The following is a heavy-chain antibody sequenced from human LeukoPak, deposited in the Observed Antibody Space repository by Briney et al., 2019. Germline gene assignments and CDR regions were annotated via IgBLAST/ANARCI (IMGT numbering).Heavy chain of an antibody. Sequence: ASVTVSCTASGYTFTSYDINWVRQATGQGLEWMGWMNPNSGNTGYAQKFQGRVTMTRNTSISTAYMELSSLRSEDTAVYYCARGRGYSGYDYGGGMNWGQGTLVTVSS. CDR2: MNPNSGNT. V-gene: IGHV1-8*01. CDR1: GYTFTSYD. CDR3: ARGRGYSGYDYGGGMN. D-gene: IGHD5-12*01. J-gene: IGHJ4*02.